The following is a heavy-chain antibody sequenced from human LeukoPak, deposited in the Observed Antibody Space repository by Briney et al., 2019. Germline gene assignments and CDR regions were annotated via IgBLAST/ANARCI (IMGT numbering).Heavy chain of an antibody. J-gene: IGHJ6*02. Sequence: GGSLRLSCAASGFTFSDYYMSWIRQAPGKGLEWVSYISSSGSTIYYADSVKGRFTISRDNAKNSLYLQMNSLRAEDTAVYYCARDWPYYDSSGYYPKSWYYYGMDVWGQGTTVTVSS. V-gene: IGHV3-11*01. CDR3: ARDWPYYDSSGYYPKSWYYYGMDV. D-gene: IGHD3-22*01. CDR1: GFTFSDYY. CDR2: ISSSGSTI.